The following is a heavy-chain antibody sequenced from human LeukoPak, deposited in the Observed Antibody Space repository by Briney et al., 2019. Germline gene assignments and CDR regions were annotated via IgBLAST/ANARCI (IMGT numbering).Heavy chain of an antibody. Sequence: GGSLRLSCSASGFTFSRYAMHWVRQAPGKGLEYVSGINDNGGRTHYGDSVKGRFSISRDNPKNTLHLQMSTLRAEDTALYYCVKDVGGSYAFDYWGQGILVTVAS. D-gene: IGHD1-26*01. CDR1: GFTFSRYA. J-gene: IGHJ4*02. V-gene: IGHV3-64D*09. CDR3: VKDVGGSYAFDY. CDR2: INDNGGRT.